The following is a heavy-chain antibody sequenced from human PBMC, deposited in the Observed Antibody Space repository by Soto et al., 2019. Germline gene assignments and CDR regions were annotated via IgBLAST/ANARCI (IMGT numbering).Heavy chain of an antibody. D-gene: IGHD6-19*01. CDR1: GGSISSSSYY. V-gene: IGHV4-39*01. CDR3: ARPSSGWPRSAEYFQH. CDR2: IYYSGST. J-gene: IGHJ1*01. Sequence: SETLSLTCTVSGGSISSSSYYWGWIRQPPGKGLEWIGSIYYSGSTYYNPSLKSRVTISVDTSKNQFSLKLSSVTAADTAVYYCARPSSGWPRSAEYFQHWGQGTLVTVSS.